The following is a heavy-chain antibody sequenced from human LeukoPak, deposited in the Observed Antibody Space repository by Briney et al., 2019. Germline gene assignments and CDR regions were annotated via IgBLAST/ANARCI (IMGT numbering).Heavy chain of an antibody. CDR1: GGSISSSSYY. D-gene: IGHD3-3*01. Sequence: SETLSLACTVSGGSISSSSYYWGWNRQPPGKGLEWIGSIYYSGSTYYNPSLKSRVTISVDTSKNQFSLKLSSVTAADTAVYYCARVGYLYYDFWSGYSGYFDYWGQGTLVTVSS. CDR3: ARVGYLYYDFWSGYSGYFDY. J-gene: IGHJ4*02. V-gene: IGHV4-39*07. CDR2: IYYSGST.